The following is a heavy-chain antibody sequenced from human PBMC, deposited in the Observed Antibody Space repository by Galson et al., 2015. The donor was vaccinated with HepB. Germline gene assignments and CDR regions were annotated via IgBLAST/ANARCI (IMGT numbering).Heavy chain of an antibody. CDR1: GGSISSSSYY. J-gene: IGHJ5*02. CDR3: ARLDGRYYYGSGSP. Sequence: ETLSLTCTVSGGSISSSSYYWGWIRQPPGKGLEWIGSIYYSGSAYYNPSLKSRVTISVDTSKNQFSLKLSSVTAADTAVYYCARLDGRYYYGSGSPWGQGTLVTVSS. CDR2: IYYSGSA. V-gene: IGHV4-39*01. D-gene: IGHD3-10*01.